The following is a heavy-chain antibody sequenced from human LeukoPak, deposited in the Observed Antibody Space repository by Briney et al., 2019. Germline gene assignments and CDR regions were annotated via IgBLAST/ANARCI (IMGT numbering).Heavy chain of an antibody. J-gene: IGHJ4*02. V-gene: IGHV3-74*01. D-gene: IGHD3-22*01. CDR3: ARDGVYYYDSSGYYYGPY. Sequence: PPGGSLRLSCAASGFTFSSYWMHWVRQAPGKGLVWVSRINSDGSSTSYADSVKGRFTISRDNAKNTLYLQMNSLRAEDTAVYYCARDGVYYYDSSGYYYGPYWGQGTLVTVSP. CDR2: INSDGSST. CDR1: GFTFSSYW.